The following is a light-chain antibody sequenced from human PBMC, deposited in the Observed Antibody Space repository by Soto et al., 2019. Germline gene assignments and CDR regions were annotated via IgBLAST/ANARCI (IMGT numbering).Light chain of an antibody. Sequence: QSSLTQPASVSGSPGQSITISCTGTSSDVGGYNYVSWYQQHPGKAPKLMIYDVSNRPSGVSNRFSGSKSGNTASLTISGLQAEGEGDYYCTSYTRPSTRVFGTGTKLTVL. CDR2: DVS. V-gene: IGLV2-14*01. J-gene: IGLJ1*01. CDR1: SSDVGGYNY. CDR3: TSYTRPSTRV.